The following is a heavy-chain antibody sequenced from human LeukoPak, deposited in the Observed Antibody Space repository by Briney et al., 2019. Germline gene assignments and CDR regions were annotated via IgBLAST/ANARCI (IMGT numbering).Heavy chain of an antibody. J-gene: IGHJ5*02. CDR1: GYTFTSYG. D-gene: IGHD2-2*01. CDR2: ISAYNGNT. V-gene: IGHV1-18*01. CDR3: AKDQKYQLITKGDWFDP. Sequence: ASVKVSCKASGYTFTSYGISWVRQAPGQGLEWMGWISAYNGNTNYAQKLQGRVTMTTDTSTSTAYMELRSLRSDDTAVYYCAKDQKYQLITKGDWFDPWGPRTLVTVSS.